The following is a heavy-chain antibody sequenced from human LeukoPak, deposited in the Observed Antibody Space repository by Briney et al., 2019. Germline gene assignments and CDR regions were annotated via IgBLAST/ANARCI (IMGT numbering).Heavy chain of an antibody. CDR3: ARGGYGGNPDY. D-gene: IGHD4-23*01. Sequence: EASVKVSCKASGYTFTTYGITWVRQAPGRGLEWMGWISGYNGNTIYAQKLQGRVAMTTDTSTSTAYMGLRSLRSDDTAVYYCARGGYGGNPDYWGQGTLVTVSS. CDR1: GYTFTTYG. J-gene: IGHJ4*02. CDR2: ISGYNGNT. V-gene: IGHV1-18*01.